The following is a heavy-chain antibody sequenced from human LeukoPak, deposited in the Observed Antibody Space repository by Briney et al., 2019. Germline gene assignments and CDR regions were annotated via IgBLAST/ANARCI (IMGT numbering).Heavy chain of an antibody. V-gene: IGHV3-21*01. CDR2: ISSSSSYI. Sequence: GGSLRLSCGASGFTFSSYSMNWVRQAPGKGLEWVSYISSSSSYIYYADSVKGRFTISRDNAKNSLYLQMNSLRAEDTAVYYCVIDCSSTSCYQYWGQGTLVTVSS. CDR1: GFTFSSYS. D-gene: IGHD2-2*01. J-gene: IGHJ4*02. CDR3: VIDCSSTSCYQY.